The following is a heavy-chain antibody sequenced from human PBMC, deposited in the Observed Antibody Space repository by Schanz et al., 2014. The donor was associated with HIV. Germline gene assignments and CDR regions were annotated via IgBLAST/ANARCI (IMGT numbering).Heavy chain of an antibody. D-gene: IGHD6-19*01. Sequence: QEQLVESGGGVVQPGRSLRLSCAASGFTYRNYGMHWVRQAPGKGLEWVAVIWNDGSNTFYADSVKGRFTISRDNSKKTVFLQVNSLRAEDTAVYFCSKEMEQWLVSPRGYFGMDVWGQGTAVTVSS. J-gene: IGHJ6*02. CDR1: GFTYRNYG. CDR2: IWNDGSNT. CDR3: SKEMEQWLVSPRGYFGMDV. V-gene: IGHV3-33*06.